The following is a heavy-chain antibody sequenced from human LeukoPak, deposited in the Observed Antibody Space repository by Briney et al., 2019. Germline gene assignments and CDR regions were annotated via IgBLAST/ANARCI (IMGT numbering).Heavy chain of an antibody. Sequence: PGGSLRLSCAASGFTFSDYGMHWVRQAPGKGLEWVAVIWYDGSNKYYADSVKGRFTISRDNSRNTLYLQMNCPRPEDTAVYYCVRELPPVVQYYFDYWGPGTLVTVSS. D-gene: IGHD3-22*01. V-gene: IGHV3-33*01. CDR3: VRELPPVVQYYFDY. J-gene: IGHJ4*02. CDR2: IWYDGSNK. CDR1: GFTFSDYG.